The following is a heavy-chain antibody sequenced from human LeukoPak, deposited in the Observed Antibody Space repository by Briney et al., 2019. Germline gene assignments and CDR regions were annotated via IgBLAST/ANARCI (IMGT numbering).Heavy chain of an antibody. CDR2: ISWNSGSV. Sequence: PGRSLRLSCAASGFTFDDYAMHWVRQAPGKGLEWVSGISWNSGSVGYADSVKGRFTISRDNAKNSLYLQMNSLRAEDTALYYCAKDRQFDYWGQGTLVTVSS. V-gene: IGHV3-9*01. J-gene: IGHJ4*02. CDR1: GFTFDDYA. CDR3: AKDRQFDY.